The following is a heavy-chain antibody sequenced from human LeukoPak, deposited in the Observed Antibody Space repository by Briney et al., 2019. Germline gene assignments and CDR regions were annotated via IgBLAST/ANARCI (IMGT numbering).Heavy chain of an antibody. CDR3: AREAPDIVVVPAAIKGFDY. D-gene: IGHD2-2*02. CDR2: INPNSGGT. Sequence: ASVKVSCKASGYTFTGYYMHWVRQAPGQGLEWMGWINPNSGGTNYAQKFQGRVTMTRDTSISTAYMELSRLRSDDTAVYYCAREAPDIVVVPAAIKGFDYWGQGTLVTVSS. V-gene: IGHV1-2*02. CDR1: GYTFTGYY. J-gene: IGHJ4*02.